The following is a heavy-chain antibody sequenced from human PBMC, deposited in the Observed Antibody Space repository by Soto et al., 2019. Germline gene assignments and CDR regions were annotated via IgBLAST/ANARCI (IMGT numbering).Heavy chain of an antibody. V-gene: IGHV1-18*04. CDR2: ISAYNGNT. J-gene: IGHJ5*02. CDR1: GYTFTSYG. D-gene: IGHD1-26*01. Sequence: VASVKVSCKASGYTFTSYGISWVRQAPGQGLEWMGWISAYNGNTNYAQKLQGRVTMTTDTSTSTAYMELRSLRSDDTAIYFCGAWDSSNNPWGQGTLVTVSS. CDR3: GAWDSSNNP.